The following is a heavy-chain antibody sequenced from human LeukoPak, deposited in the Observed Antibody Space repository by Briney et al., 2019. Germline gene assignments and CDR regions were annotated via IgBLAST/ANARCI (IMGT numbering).Heavy chain of an antibody. V-gene: IGHV3-48*03. J-gene: IGHJ4*02. Sequence: GGSLRLSYAASGFTLSSYEMNWVRLAPGKGLEWISYISRTGNSIYYADSVKGRFTISRDSAKNSLYLQMNSLRAEDTAVYYCARGPYSSNWYGDYWGQGTLVTVAS. D-gene: IGHD6-13*01. CDR1: GFTLSSYE. CDR3: ARGPYSSNWYGDY. CDR2: ISRTGNSI.